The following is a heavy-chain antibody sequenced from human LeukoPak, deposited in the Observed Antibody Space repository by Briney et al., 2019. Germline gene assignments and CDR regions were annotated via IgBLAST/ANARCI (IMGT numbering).Heavy chain of an antibody. V-gene: IGHV4-59*11. Sequence: SETLSLTCTVSGGSINTHYWSWIRQSPGKRLEWIGCIYDSAKTRYNPFLHSRVAISVDASKRQLSLKVNSVTAADTAVYYCARGNSESDVYSPLDYWGQGTLVTVSS. CDR2: IYDSAKT. J-gene: IGHJ4*02. CDR3: ARGNSESDVYSPLDY. CDR1: GGSINTHY. D-gene: IGHD5-18*01.